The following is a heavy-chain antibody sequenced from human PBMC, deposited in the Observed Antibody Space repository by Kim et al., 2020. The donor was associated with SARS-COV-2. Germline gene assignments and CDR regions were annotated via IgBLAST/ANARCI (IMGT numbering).Heavy chain of an antibody. V-gene: IGHV4-34*01. Sequence: SETLSLTCAVYGGSFSGYYWSWIRQPPGKGLEWIGEINHSGSTNYNPSLKSRVTISVDTSKNQFSLKLSSVTAADTAVYYCARVVTMVQGVIIAPYYYYYMDVWGKGTTVTVSS. D-gene: IGHD3-10*01. CDR2: INHSGST. J-gene: IGHJ6*03. CDR1: GGSFSGYY. CDR3: ARVVTMVQGVIIAPYYYYYMDV.